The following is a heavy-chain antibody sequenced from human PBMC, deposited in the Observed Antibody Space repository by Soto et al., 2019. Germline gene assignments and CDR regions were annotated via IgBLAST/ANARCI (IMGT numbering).Heavy chain of an antibody. CDR1: GGSVSSGSYY. J-gene: IGHJ5*02. CDR3: ARQYYDILTGYYPNWFDP. Sequence: ETLSLTCTVSGGSVSSGSYYWSWIRQPPGKGLEWIGYIYYSGSTNYNPSLKSRVTISVDTSKNQFSLKLSSVTAADTAVYYCARQYYDILTGYYPNWFDPWGQGTLVTVSS. V-gene: IGHV4-61*01. CDR2: IYYSGST. D-gene: IGHD3-9*01.